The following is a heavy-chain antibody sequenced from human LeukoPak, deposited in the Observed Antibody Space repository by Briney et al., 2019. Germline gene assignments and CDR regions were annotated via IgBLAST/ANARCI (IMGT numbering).Heavy chain of an antibody. J-gene: IGHJ4*02. Sequence: GRPLRLSCAASGFTFSSYGMHWVRQAPGKGLEWVAVISYDGSNKYYADSVKGRFTISRDNSKNTLYLQMNSLRAEDTAVYYCAKGSTGSFDYWGQGTLVTVSS. V-gene: IGHV3-30*18. CDR2: ISYDGSNK. CDR3: AKGSTGSFDY. D-gene: IGHD1-26*01. CDR1: GFTFSSYG.